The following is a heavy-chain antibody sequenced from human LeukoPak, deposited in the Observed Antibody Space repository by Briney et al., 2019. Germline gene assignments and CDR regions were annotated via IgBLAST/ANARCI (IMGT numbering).Heavy chain of an antibody. Sequence: PGGSLRLSCVASGFSFSTYGMTWVRQAPGKGLEWVSGISGSGGGTYYADSVKGRFTISRDKSKNTLYLQMNSLRAEDTAVYYCAKHAVGYCTNGICYERGYYFDYWGQGTLVTVSS. D-gene: IGHD2-8*01. J-gene: IGHJ4*02. CDR2: ISGSGGGT. CDR3: AKHAVGYCTNGICYERGYYFDY. CDR1: GFSFSTYG. V-gene: IGHV3-23*01.